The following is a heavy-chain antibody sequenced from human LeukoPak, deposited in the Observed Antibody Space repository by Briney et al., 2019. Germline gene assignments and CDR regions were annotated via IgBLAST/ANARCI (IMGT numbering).Heavy chain of an antibody. CDR2: ISSGVYST. J-gene: IGHJ4*02. CDR1: GFTFSSYA. V-gene: IGHV3-23*01. D-gene: IGHD6-6*01. Sequence: PGGSLRLSCAASGFTFSSYAMSWVRQAPGKGLGWVSAISSGVYSTYYADSVQGRFTISRDNSKNTLYLQMNSLGAEDTAVYYCAKDWSYSSSSAYYFDYWGQGTLVTVSS. CDR3: AKDWSYSSSSAYYFDY.